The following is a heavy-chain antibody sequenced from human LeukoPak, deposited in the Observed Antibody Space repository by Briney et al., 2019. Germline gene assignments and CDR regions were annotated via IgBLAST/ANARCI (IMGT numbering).Heavy chain of an antibody. CDR2: ISSDGSKI. CDR3: ARDAQLVLDY. Sequence: GGSLRLSCAASGFIFSNYAMHWVRQAPGKGLEWVALISSDGSKIYYADSVKGRFTISRDNSKNTLYLQMNSLRAEDTAVYYCARDAQLVLDYWGQGTLVTVSS. CDR1: GFIFSNYA. D-gene: IGHD6-13*01. J-gene: IGHJ4*02. V-gene: IGHV3-30*04.